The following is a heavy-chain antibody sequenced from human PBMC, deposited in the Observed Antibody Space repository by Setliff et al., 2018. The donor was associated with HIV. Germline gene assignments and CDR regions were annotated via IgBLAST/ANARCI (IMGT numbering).Heavy chain of an antibody. Sequence: SETLSLTCTVFGGSISSDYWSWIRQPPGQGLEWLGYIYYSGSTNYNPSLKSRVTISVDTSKNQFSLKLSSVTAADTAVYYCARYRQQLGAYAFDIWGQGAMVTVSS. CDR2: IYYSGST. CDR3: ARYRQQLGAYAFDI. J-gene: IGHJ3*02. CDR1: GGSISSDY. D-gene: IGHD6-13*01. V-gene: IGHV4-59*01.